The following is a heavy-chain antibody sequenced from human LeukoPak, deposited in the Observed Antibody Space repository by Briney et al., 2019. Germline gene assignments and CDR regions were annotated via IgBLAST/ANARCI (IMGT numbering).Heavy chain of an antibody. V-gene: IGHV4-59*01. J-gene: IGHJ6*02. CDR2: VYYSGST. CDR1: GVSISSYY. Sequence: PSETLSLTCTVSGVSISSYYWSWIRQPPGKGLEWIGYVYYSGSTNYNPSLKSRVTISVDTSKNQFSLKLSSVTAADTAVYYCARSGDSSGYYLYYYYGMDVWGQGTTVTVSS. D-gene: IGHD3-22*01. CDR3: ARSGDSSGYYLYYYYGMDV.